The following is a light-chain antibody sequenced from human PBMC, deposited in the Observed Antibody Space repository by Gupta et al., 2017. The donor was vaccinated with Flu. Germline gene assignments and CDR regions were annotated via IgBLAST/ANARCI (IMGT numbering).Light chain of an antibody. CDR3: QQSYNFPYT. V-gene: IGKV1-39*01. CDR2: EAS. CDR1: QRIITY. J-gene: IGKJ2*01. Sequence: DIQVTQSPSSLSTSVGDRVTITCRTSQRIITYLNWFQHKPGRAPQLLISEASNLQSGVPSRFTGGGSGTDFSLTISSVQPEDVATYYCQQSYNFPYTFGQGTKLTIK.